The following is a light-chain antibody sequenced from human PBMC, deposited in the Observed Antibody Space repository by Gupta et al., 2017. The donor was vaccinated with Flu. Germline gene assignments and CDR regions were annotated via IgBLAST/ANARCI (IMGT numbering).Light chain of an antibody. V-gene: IGKV3-20*01. CDR3: QQYGRYPPN. CDR1: QSVGSNY. CDR2: GAS. J-gene: IGKJ2*01. Sequence: EILLTQSPGTLSLSPGDRATLSCRTSQSVGSNYLAWYQQKPGQPPSLLISGASGWPTDIPDRFSGSGSGTEFTLTISSLEPDDFATYYCQQYGRYPPNFGQGTKMEIK.